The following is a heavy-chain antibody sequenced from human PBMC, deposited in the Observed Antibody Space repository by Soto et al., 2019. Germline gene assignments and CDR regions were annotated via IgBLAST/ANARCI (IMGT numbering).Heavy chain of an antibody. CDR2: IYYSGST. Sequence: QVQLQESGPGVVKPSQTLSLTCAVSGASLARGGFYWIWIRQYPGKGLEGIGDIYYSGSTRYNPSLKSRITISVDASKSQFSLELSSVTAADTALYYCATYYAILSGPMGALNYWGQGILVTVSS. D-gene: IGHD3-9*01. CDR1: GASLARGGFY. J-gene: IGHJ4*02. CDR3: ATYYAILSGPMGALNY. V-gene: IGHV4-31*11.